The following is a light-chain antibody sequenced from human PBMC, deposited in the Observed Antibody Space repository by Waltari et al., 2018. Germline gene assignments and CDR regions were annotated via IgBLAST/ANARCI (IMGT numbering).Light chain of an antibody. CDR1: QSVSNW. Sequence: DIQMTQSPSTLSASVGDRVTITCRASQSVSNWLAWYQQRPGRAPKLLIYRTSTLESGVPSRFSGSGSGTEFTLTINRLQPDDFATYYCQHYDSYPYTFGQGTKLEI. CDR2: RTS. CDR3: QHYDSYPYT. J-gene: IGKJ2*01. V-gene: IGKV1-5*03.